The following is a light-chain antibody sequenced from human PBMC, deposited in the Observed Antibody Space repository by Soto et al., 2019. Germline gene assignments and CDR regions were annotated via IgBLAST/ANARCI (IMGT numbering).Light chain of an antibody. Sequence: QSALTQPAAVSGSTGQSITISCTGTSSDVGYYNLASWYQQHPGKAPKLIIYEVNKRPSGFSNRFSGSKSGNTASLTISGLQAEDEADYYCCSYAGSTTHYVFGTGTKVTVL. V-gene: IGLV2-23*02. CDR2: EVN. J-gene: IGLJ1*01. CDR3: CSYAGSTTHYV. CDR1: SSDVGYYNL.